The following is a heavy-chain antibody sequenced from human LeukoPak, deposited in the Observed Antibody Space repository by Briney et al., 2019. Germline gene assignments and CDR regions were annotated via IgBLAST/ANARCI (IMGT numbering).Heavy chain of an antibody. CDR3: ARSVVTLYWYFDL. CDR1: GGSISSGGYY. Sequence: PSETLSLTCTVSGGSISSGGYYWSWIRQHPGKGLEWIGYIYYSGFTYYNPSLKSRVTISLDTSKNQFSLKLSSVTTADTAVYYCARSVVTLYWYFDLWGRGTLVTVSS. D-gene: IGHD4-23*01. J-gene: IGHJ2*01. CDR2: IYYSGFT. V-gene: IGHV4-31*03.